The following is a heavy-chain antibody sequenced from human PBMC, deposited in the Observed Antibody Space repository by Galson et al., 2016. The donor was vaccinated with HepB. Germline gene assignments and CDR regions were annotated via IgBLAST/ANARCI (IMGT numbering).Heavy chain of an antibody. CDR3: ARDRYFGSGPRFDH. V-gene: IGHV1-18*01. D-gene: IGHD3-10*01. J-gene: IGHJ4*02. CDR2: ISGHNGDT. Sequence: SVKVSCKASGYIFDTSGISWVRQTPGQGLDWLGWISGHNGDTKYAKKFQGRVTMTTDSSTGTAYMHLRSLRTDDTAVYYCARDRYFGSGPRFDHWGQGTVVSASS. CDR1: GYIFDTSG.